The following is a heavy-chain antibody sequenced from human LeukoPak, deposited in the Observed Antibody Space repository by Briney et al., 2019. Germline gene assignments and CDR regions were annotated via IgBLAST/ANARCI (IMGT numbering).Heavy chain of an antibody. Sequence: GGSLRLSCAASGFTFSSYAMHWVRQAPGKGLEWVAVISYDGSNKYYADSVKGRFTISRDNSKNTLYLQMDSLRAEDTAVYYCAKPRPYYYDSSGYYGPFDYWGQGTLVTVSS. CDR1: GFTFSSYA. D-gene: IGHD3-22*01. CDR3: AKPRPYYYDSSGYYGPFDY. J-gene: IGHJ4*02. CDR2: ISYDGSNK. V-gene: IGHV3-30*04.